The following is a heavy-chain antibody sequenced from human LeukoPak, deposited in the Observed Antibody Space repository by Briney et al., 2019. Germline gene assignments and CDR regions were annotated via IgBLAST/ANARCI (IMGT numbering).Heavy chain of an antibody. Sequence: GGSLRLSCATSGFTFNNYNMNWVRQAPGRALEWVSSITSSGTYIFYADSVKGRFTISRDNAKNSLYLQMNSLRAEDTAVYYCARGGILITFGAIDYWGQGTLVTVSS. V-gene: IGHV3-21*01. J-gene: IGHJ4*02. D-gene: IGHD3-16*01. CDR3: ARGGILITFGAIDY. CDR1: GFTFNNYN. CDR2: ITSSGTYI.